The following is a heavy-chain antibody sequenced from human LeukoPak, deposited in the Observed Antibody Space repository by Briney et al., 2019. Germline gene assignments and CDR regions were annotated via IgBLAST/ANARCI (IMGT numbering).Heavy chain of an antibody. J-gene: IGHJ4*02. V-gene: IGHV1-2*02. CDR3: ARDPLAWFGYFDY. Sequence: ASVKVSCKASGYTLTAYHIHWVRQAPGQGLEWMGWIDPNSGGTNYAQKFQGRVTMTRETSISTAYMELSRLRSDDTAVYYCARDPLAWFGYFDYWGQGTLVTVSS. D-gene: IGHD3-10*01. CDR2: IDPNSGGT. CDR1: GYTLTAYH.